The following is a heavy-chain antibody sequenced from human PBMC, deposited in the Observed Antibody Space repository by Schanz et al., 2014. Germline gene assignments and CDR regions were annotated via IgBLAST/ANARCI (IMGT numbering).Heavy chain of an antibody. CDR1: GFTFSSYS. V-gene: IGHV3-48*01. CDR2: ISSSSSTR. D-gene: IGHD3-22*01. CDR3: ARPPHDSSGYYPFDY. J-gene: IGHJ4*02. Sequence: VQLVESGGGLVKPGGSLRLSCAASGFTFSSYSMHWVRQAPGKGLEWVSYISSSSSTRYYADSVKGRFTISRDNAKNSLFLQMNSLRAEDTAVYYCARPPHDSSGYYPFDYWGQGTLVTVSS.